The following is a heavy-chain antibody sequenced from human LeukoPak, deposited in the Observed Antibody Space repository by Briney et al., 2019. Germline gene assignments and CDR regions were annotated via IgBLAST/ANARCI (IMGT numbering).Heavy chain of an antibody. CDR1: GFTFTSSA. D-gene: IGHD3-16*02. Sequence: GASVKVSCKASGFTFTSSAMQWVRQARGQRLEWIGWILVGSGNTNYAQKFQERVTITRDMSTSTAYMELSSLRSEDTAVYYCAAGHYDYVWGSYRFDAFDIWGQGTMVTVSS. CDR2: ILVGSGNT. V-gene: IGHV1-58*02. CDR3: AAGHYDYVWGSYRFDAFDI. J-gene: IGHJ3*02.